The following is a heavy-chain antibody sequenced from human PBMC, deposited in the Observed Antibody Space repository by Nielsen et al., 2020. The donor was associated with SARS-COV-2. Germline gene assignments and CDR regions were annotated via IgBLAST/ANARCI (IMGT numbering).Heavy chain of an antibody. CDR1: GSSFTSYW. V-gene: IGHV5-51*01. Sequence: GGSLRLSCKGSGSSFTSYWIGWVRQMPGKGLEWMGIIYPGDSDTRYSPSFQGQVTISADKSISTAYLQWSSLKASDTAMYYCARSAGGGVAASYYYGMDVWGQGTTVTVSS. D-gene: IGHD6-13*01. J-gene: IGHJ6*02. CDR2: IYPGDSDT. CDR3: ARSAGGGVAASYYYGMDV.